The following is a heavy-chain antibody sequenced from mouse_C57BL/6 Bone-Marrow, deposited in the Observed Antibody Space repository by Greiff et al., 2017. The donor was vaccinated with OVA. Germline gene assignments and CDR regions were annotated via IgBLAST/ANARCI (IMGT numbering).Heavy chain of an antibody. D-gene: IGHD1-1*01. J-gene: IGHJ4*01. Sequence: QVTLKESGPGILQPSQTLSLTCSFSGFSLSTFGMGVGWIRQPSGKGLEWLAHIWWDDDKYYNPALKSRLTISKDTSKNQVFLKIANVDTADTATYYCARNYYGSSPLYAMDYWGQGTSVTVSS. V-gene: IGHV8-8*01. CDR1: GFSLSTFGMG. CDR2: IWWDDDK. CDR3: ARNYYGSSPLYAMDY.